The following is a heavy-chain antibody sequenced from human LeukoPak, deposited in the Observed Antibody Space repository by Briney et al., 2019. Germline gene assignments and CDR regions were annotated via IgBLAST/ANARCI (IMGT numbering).Heavy chain of an antibody. CDR3: ANSIAAAGTRYYYYYYGMDV. Sequence: GGSLRLSCAASGFTFSSYAMSWVRQAPGKGLEWVSAISGSGGSTYYADSVKGRFTISRDNSKNPLYLQMNSLRAEDTAVYYCANSIAAAGTRYYYYYYGMDVWGQGTTVTVSS. D-gene: IGHD6-13*01. V-gene: IGHV3-23*01. J-gene: IGHJ6*02. CDR2: ISGSGGST. CDR1: GFTFSSYA.